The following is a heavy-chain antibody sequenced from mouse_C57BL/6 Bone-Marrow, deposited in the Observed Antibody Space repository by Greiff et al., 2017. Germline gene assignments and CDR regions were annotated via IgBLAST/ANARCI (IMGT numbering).Heavy chain of an antibody. D-gene: IGHD1-1*01. V-gene: IGHV1-69*01. Sequence: VQLQQPGAELVMPGASVKLSCKASGYTFTSYWMHWVKPRPGQGLEWIGEIDPSDSYTNYNQKFKGKSTLTVDKSSSTAYMQLSSLTSEDSAVYYCARDYYGSPWYFDVWGTGTTVTVSS. CDR2: IDPSDSYT. CDR1: GYTFTSYW. J-gene: IGHJ1*03. CDR3: ARDYYGSPWYFDV.